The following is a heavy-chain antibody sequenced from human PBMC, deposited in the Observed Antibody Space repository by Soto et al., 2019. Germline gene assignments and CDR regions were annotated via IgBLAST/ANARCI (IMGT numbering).Heavy chain of an antibody. D-gene: IGHD2-2*01. CDR3: ARHPSPKYCSSTSCYAGGFDY. Sequence: QLQLQESGPGLVKPSETLSLTCTVSGGSISSSSYYWGWIRQPPGKGLEWIGSIYYSGSTYYNPSLKSRVTISVDTSKNQYSLKLSSVTAADTAVYYCARHPSPKYCSSTSCYAGGFDYWGQGTLVTVSS. CDR2: IYYSGST. J-gene: IGHJ4*02. V-gene: IGHV4-39*01. CDR1: GGSISSSSYY.